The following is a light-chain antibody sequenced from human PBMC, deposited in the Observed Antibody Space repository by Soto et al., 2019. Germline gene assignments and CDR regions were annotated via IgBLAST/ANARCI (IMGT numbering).Light chain of an antibody. J-gene: IGLJ1*01. V-gene: IGLV2-14*01. CDR1: SSDIGDYDY. CDR3: NSYATGNTRV. CDR2: EVS. Sequence: QSALTQPASVSGSPGQSITISCTGSSSDIGDYDYVSWYQQHPGKAPKALISEVSNRPSGVSNRFSGSKSGNTASLTISGLQAEDEADYCCNSYATGNTRVFGTGTKVTVL.